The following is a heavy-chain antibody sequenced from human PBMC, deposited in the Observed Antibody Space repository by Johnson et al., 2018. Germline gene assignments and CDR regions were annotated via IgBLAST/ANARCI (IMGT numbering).Heavy chain of an antibody. CDR2: INSDGSST. J-gene: IGHJ3*02. CDR3: ARGGGTGIFDI. D-gene: IGHD4-23*01. CDR1: GFTFGSYW. Sequence: VQLVQSGGGLVQPGGSLRLSCAASGFTFGSYWMHWVRQAPGKGLVWVSRINSDGSSTSYADSVRDRFTISIDNARDTLYLQMNSLRAEDTAVYYCARGGGTGIFDIWGQGIMVTVSS. V-gene: IGHV3-74*02.